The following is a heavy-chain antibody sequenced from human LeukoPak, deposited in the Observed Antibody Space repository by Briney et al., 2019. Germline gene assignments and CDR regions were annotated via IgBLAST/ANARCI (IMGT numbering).Heavy chain of an antibody. CDR1: GYTFTSYG. Sequence: GASVKVSCKASGYTFTSYGISWVRLAPGQGLEWMGCISVYNGNTNYAQKLQGRVTMTTDTSTSTAYMELRSLRSDDTAVYYCARDEYSSGWYENYYYYMDVWGKGTTVTVSS. V-gene: IGHV1-18*01. CDR2: ISVYNGNT. J-gene: IGHJ6*03. CDR3: ARDEYSSGWYENYYYYMDV. D-gene: IGHD6-19*01.